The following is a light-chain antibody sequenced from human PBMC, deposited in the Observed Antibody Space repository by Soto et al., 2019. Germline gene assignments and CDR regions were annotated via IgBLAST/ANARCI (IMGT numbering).Light chain of an antibody. CDR1: QSIGSW. V-gene: IGKV1-5*03. Sequence: DIQMTQSPSTLSASVGDRVTITCRASQSIGSWVAWYQQKPGKAPKLLIYKASSLESGVPSRFSGSGSGTEFTLTISSLQPDDFATFYCQHDNSYSEAFGQGTKVELK. CDR2: KAS. J-gene: IGKJ1*01. CDR3: QHDNSYSEA.